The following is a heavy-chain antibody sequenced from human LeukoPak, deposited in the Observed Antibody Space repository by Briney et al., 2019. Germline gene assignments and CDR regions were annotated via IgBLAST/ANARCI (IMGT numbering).Heavy chain of an antibody. D-gene: IGHD5-18*01. Sequence: GGSLRLSCAASGFTFSSYSMNWVRQPPAKGLERVSSISSSSSYIYYADSVKGRFTISRDNAKNSLYLQMNSLRAEDTAVYYCAREDTAMVMDFDYWGQGTLVTVSS. CDR2: ISSSSSYI. V-gene: IGHV3-21*01. J-gene: IGHJ4*02. CDR1: GFTFSSYS. CDR3: AREDTAMVMDFDY.